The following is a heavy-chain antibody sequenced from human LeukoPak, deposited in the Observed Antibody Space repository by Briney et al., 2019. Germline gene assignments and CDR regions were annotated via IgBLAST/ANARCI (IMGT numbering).Heavy chain of an antibody. CDR2: IKQDGSEK. D-gene: IGHD4-11*01. J-gene: IGHJ6*03. V-gene: IGHV3-7*01. Sequence: GGSLRLSCAASGFTFSSYWMSWVRQAPGKGLEWVANIKQDGSEKYYVDSVKGRFTISRDNAKNSLYLQMNSLRAEDTAVYYCARVAVTTSHYYYYYYMDVWGKGTTVTVSS. CDR1: GFTFSSYW. CDR3: ARVAVTTSHYYYYYYMDV.